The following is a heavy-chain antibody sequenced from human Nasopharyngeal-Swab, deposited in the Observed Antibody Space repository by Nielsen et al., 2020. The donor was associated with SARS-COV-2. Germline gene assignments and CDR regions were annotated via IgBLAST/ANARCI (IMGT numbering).Heavy chain of an antibody. V-gene: IGHV3-30*04. Sequence: GESLKISCAASGFTFSSYAMHWVRQAPGKGLEWMTLISYDGSNKYYTDSVRGRFTISRDNSKNTLNLQMNSLRVEDTAIYYCAKDRDSGDDSDDYYHYYGMDVWGQGTTVTVFS. CDR1: GFTFSSYA. CDR2: ISYDGSNK. D-gene: IGHD5-12*01. CDR3: AKDRDSGDDSDDYYHYYGMDV. J-gene: IGHJ6*02.